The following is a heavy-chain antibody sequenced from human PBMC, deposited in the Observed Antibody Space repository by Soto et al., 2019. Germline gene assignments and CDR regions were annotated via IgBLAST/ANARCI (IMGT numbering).Heavy chain of an antibody. J-gene: IGHJ6*02. CDR3: ATSEQQLVQYYYYGMAV. Sequence: GASVKVSCKVSGYTLTELSMHWVRQAPGKGLEWMGGFDPEDGKTIYAQKFQGRVTMTEDTSTDTAYMELSSLRSEDTAVYYCATSEQQLVQYYYYGMAVWGQGTTVTVSS. CDR1: GYTLTELS. V-gene: IGHV1-24*01. CDR2: FDPEDGKT. D-gene: IGHD6-13*01.